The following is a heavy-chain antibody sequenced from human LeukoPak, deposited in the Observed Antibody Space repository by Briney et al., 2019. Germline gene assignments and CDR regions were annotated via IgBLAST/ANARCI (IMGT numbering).Heavy chain of an antibody. CDR2: IYHSGGT. Sequence: TWLRQPPGKGLEWIGEIYHSGGTNYNPSLKSRVTISVDKSNNQFSLKLSSVTAADTAVYYCAREDSSGYIFDYWGQGILVTVSS. J-gene: IGHJ4*02. CDR3: AREDSSGYIFDY. D-gene: IGHD3-22*01. V-gene: IGHV4-4*02.